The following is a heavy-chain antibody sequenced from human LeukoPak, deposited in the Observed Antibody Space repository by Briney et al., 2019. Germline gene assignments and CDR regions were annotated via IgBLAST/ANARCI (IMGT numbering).Heavy chain of an antibody. CDR3: AKVPRQNGWFPLSDY. D-gene: IGHD6-19*01. CDR2: ISYDGGNK. Sequence: GGSLRLSCAASGFTFSTYWMSWVRQAPGKGLEWVAFISYDGGNKYYAESVKGRFTISRDNSKNTLYLQMNSLRAEDTAVYYCAKVPRQNGWFPLSDYWGQGALVTVSS. J-gene: IGHJ4*02. CDR1: GFTFSTYW. V-gene: IGHV3-30*18.